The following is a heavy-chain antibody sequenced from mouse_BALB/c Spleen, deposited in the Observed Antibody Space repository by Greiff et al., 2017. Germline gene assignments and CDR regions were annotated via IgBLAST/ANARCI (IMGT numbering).Heavy chain of an antibody. CDR2: IWSGGST. CDR1: GFSLTSYG. V-gene: IGHV2-2*02. CDR3: AREREFDYYGSSYDYAMDY. Sequence: VKLQESGPGLVQPSQSLSITCTVSGFSLTSYGVHWVRQSPGKGLEWLGVIWSGGSTDYNAAFISRLSISKDNSKSQVFFKMNSLQANDTAIYYCAREREFDYYGSSYDYAMDYWGQGTSVTVSS. D-gene: IGHD1-1*01. J-gene: IGHJ4*01.